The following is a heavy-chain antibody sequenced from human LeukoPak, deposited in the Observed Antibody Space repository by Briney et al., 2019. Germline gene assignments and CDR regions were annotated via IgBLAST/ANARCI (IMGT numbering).Heavy chain of an antibody. V-gene: IGHV3-30*04. Sequence: AGGSLRLSCAASGFTFSSYAMHWVRKAPGKGLEWVAVITYGGSNKYYADSVKGRFTISRDNSKNTLYLQMNSLRAEDTAVYYCATDQRSCYEGRYYYYMDVWGKGTTVTVSS. J-gene: IGHJ6*03. D-gene: IGHD5-12*01. CDR2: ITYGGSNK. CDR1: GFTFSSYA. CDR3: ATDQRSCYEGRYYYYMDV.